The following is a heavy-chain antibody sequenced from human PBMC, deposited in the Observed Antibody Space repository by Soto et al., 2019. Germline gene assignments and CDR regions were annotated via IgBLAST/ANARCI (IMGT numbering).Heavy chain of an antibody. CDR3: ARTTEPYYYYYGMDV. J-gene: IGHJ6*02. Sequence: QVQLVQSGAEVKKPGSSVKVSCKASGGTFSSYAISWVRQAPGQGLEWMGGIIPIFGTANYAQKFQGRVTIXXDXSXXTAYMELSSLRCEDTAVYYCARTTEPYYYYYGMDVWGQGTTVTVSS. V-gene: IGHV1-69*12. CDR1: GGTFSSYA. CDR2: IIPIFGTA.